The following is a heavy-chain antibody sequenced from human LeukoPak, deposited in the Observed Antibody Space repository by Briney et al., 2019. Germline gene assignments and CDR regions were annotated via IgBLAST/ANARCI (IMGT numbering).Heavy chain of an antibody. Sequence: PSATLALTCTVSGYSISSGYYWGWIRQPPGKGMEWIGSIYHSGSTYYNPSLKSRVTISVDTSKNQFSLKLSSVTAADTAVYYCARDSMDFWSGYYPFDYWGQGTLVTVSS. CDR2: IYHSGST. J-gene: IGHJ4*02. CDR3: ARDSMDFWSGYYPFDY. CDR1: GYSISSGYY. D-gene: IGHD3-3*01. V-gene: IGHV4-38-2*02.